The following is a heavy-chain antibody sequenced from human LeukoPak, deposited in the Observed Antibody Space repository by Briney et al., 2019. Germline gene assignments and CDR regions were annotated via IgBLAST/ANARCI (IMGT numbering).Heavy chain of an antibody. CDR1: GGSISSYY. CDR3: ARGVLWFGGHWFDP. D-gene: IGHD3-10*01. Sequence: SETLSLTCTVSGGSISSYYWSWIRQPPGKGLEWIGYIYYSGSTNYNPSLKSRVTMSVDTSKNQFSLKLSSVTAADTAVYYCARGVLWFGGHWFDPWGQGTLVTVSS. V-gene: IGHV4-59*12. CDR2: IYYSGST. J-gene: IGHJ5*02.